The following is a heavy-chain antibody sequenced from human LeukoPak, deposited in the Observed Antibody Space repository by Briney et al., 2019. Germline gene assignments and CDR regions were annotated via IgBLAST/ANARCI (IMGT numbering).Heavy chain of an antibody. D-gene: IGHD6-19*01. J-gene: IGHJ3*02. CDR2: ISGSGGST. CDR3: AKDGFYSSGWYDAFDI. V-gene: IGHV3-23*01. Sequence: GGSLRLSCAASGFTFSSYAMSWVRQAPGKGLEWVSAISGSGGSTYYADSVKGRFTISRDNSKNTLYLQMNSLRAEDMAVYYCAKDGFYSSGWYDAFDIWGQGAMVTVSS. CDR1: GFTFSSYA.